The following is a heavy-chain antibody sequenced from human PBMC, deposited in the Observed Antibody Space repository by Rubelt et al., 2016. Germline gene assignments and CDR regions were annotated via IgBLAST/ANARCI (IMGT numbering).Heavy chain of an antibody. D-gene: IGHD3-22*01. CDR3: ARELLSRAFHDGSVY. Sequence: SSSYIYYADSVKGRFTVSRDNYKNTLYLYMTSLRLEDTAVYYCARELLSRAFHDGSVYWGQGTLVTVSS. J-gene: IGHJ1*01. CDR2: SSSYI. V-gene: IGHV3-21*01.